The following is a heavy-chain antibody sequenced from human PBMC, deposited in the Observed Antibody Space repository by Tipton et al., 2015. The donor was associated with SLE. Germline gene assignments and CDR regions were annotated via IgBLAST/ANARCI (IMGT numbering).Heavy chain of an antibody. CDR2: TYYRSKWYN. D-gene: IGHD1-26*01. V-gene: IGHV6-1*01. CDR3: ARDPFGSLDY. CDR1: GDSVPSNTAA. J-gene: IGHJ4*02. Sequence: LRLSCAISGDSVPSNTAAWNWIRQSPSRGLEWLGRTYYRSKWYNDYAVSVKGRITVNPDTSKNQFSLQLKSVTPEDTAVYYCARDPFGSLDYWGQGTLVTVSS.